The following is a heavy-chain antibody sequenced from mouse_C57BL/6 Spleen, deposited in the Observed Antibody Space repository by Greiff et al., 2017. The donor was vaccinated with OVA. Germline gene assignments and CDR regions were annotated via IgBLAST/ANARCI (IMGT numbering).Heavy chain of an antibody. J-gene: IGHJ4*01. CDR1: GYTFTSYW. V-gene: IGHV1-72*01. CDR3: AREGDYYGSSYDYAMDY. Sequence: QVQLKQPGAELVKPGASVKLSCKASGYTFTSYWMHWVKQRPGRGLEWIGRIDPNSGGTKYNEKFKSKATLTVDKPSSTAYMQLSSLTSEDSAVYYCAREGDYYGSSYDYAMDYWGQGTSVTVSS. D-gene: IGHD1-1*01. CDR2: IDPNSGGT.